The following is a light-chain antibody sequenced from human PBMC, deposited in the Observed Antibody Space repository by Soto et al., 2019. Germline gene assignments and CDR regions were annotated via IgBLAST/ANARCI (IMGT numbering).Light chain of an antibody. CDR1: QSVSSN. Sequence: EIVLTQSTGRLSLSPGEKATLSYRASQSVSSNLAWYQQKPGQAPRLLIYGASTRATGIPARFSGSGSGTEFTLTISSLQSEDFAVYYCQQYNNWPRTFGQGTKVDNK. CDR3: QQYNNWPRT. V-gene: IGKV3-15*01. J-gene: IGKJ1*01. CDR2: GAS.